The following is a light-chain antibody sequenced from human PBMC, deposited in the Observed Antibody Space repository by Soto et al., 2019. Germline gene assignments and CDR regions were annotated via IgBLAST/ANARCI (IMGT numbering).Light chain of an antibody. CDR3: HHYANSIWT. J-gene: IGKJ1*01. CDR1: QSLDKNN. Sequence: EIVLTQSPGTLSLSPGERVTLSCWASQSLDKNNLVWYQQKPGQSPRLLIYGASRRATGIPDRFSGSGSGTDFNLTISRLEAEDFAVYFCHHYANSIWTFGQGTKVEIK. CDR2: GAS. V-gene: IGKV3-20*01.